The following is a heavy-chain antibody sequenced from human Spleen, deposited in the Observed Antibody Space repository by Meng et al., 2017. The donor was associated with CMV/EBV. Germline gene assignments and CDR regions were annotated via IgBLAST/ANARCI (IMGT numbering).Heavy chain of an antibody. V-gene: IGHV1-8*01. Sequence: VSCKTSGYAFINHETMWGRQASGQGLEWLGRMSPNSGTTDHPQKFQGRVTITRNISISTVYTELNNLKSEETAVYYCARSDQLLFGPWGQGTLVTVSS. CDR3: ARSDQLLFGP. CDR2: MSPNSGTT. CDR1: GYAFINHE. D-gene: IGHD3/OR15-3a*01. J-gene: IGHJ5*02.